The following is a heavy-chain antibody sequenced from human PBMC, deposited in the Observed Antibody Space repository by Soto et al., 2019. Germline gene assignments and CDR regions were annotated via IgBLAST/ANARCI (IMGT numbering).Heavy chain of an antibody. CDR2: ISYDGSNK. CDR3: ARPPSPTTSMIVVVLDY. J-gene: IGHJ4*02. CDR1: GFTFSSYA. V-gene: IGHV3-30-3*01. D-gene: IGHD3-22*01. Sequence: PGGSLRLSCAASGFTFSSYAMHWVRQAPGKGLEWVAVISYDGSNKYYADSVKGRFTISRDNSKNTLYLQMNSLRAEDTAVYYCARPPSPTTSMIVVVLDYWGQGTLVTVSS.